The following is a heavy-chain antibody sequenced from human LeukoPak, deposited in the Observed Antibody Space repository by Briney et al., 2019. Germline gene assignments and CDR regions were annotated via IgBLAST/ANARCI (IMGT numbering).Heavy chain of an antibody. V-gene: IGHV4-34*01. Sequence: SETLSLTCAVYGGSFSDYYWSWIRQPPGKGLEWIGEINQSGSTHYKPSLKSRVTISVDTSKNQFSLKLSSVTAADTAVYYCARAPGTRVAYWGQGTLVTVFS. J-gene: IGHJ4*02. CDR2: INQSGST. CDR3: ARAPGTRVAY. D-gene: IGHD3-10*01. CDR1: GGSFSDYY.